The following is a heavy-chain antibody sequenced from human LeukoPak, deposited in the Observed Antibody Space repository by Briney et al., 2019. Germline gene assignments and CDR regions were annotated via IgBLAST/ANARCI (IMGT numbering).Heavy chain of an antibody. J-gene: IGHJ3*02. D-gene: IGHD5-12*01. V-gene: IGHV1-2*02. CDR1: GYTFNIYG. CDR3: ARLSWLRHAFDI. Sequence: ASVKVSCKASGYTFNIYGISWVRQAPGQGLEWMGWINPNSGGTNYAQKFQGRVTMTRDTSISTADMELSRLRSDDTAVYYCARLSWLRHAFDIWGQGTMVTVSS. CDR2: INPNSGGT.